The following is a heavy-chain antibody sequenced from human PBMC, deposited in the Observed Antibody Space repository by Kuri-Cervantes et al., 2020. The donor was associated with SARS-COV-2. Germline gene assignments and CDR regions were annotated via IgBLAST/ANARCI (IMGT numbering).Heavy chain of an antibody. CDR2: IKSRTDGGTT. J-gene: IGHJ4*02. CDR3: TTTITGAPFDY. CDR1: GFTFSNAW. Sequence: GSLRLSCAASGFTFSNAWMSWVRQAPGKGLEWVGRIKSRTDGGTTDYAAPVKGRFTISRDDSKNTLYLQMNSLKTEDTAVYYCTTTITGAPFDYWGQGTLVTVSS. D-gene: IGHD1-20*01. V-gene: IGHV3-15*01.